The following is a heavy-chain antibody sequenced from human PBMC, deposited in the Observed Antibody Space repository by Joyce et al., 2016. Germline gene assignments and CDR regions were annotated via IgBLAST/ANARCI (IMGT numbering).Heavy chain of an antibody. V-gene: IGHV3-30*18. Sequence: QVQLVESGGGVVQPGRSLSFSCAASGFRFAEYGMHWVRQTPGKWLEWVAVISYDGNKKFYTDSVKGRFTISRDNSKNTLYLQMDSLRAEDTAMYYCSKSDSWYDSSGYFPYWGQGSMVTVSS. D-gene: IGHD3-22*01. CDR2: ISYDGNKK. J-gene: IGHJ4*02. CDR1: GFRFAEYG. CDR3: SKSDSWYDSSGYFPY.